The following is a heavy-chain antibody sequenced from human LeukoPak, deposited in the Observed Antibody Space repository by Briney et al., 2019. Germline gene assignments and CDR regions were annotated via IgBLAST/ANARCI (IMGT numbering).Heavy chain of an antibody. Sequence: GGSLRLSCAASGFTFSSYSMNWVRQAPGKGLEWVSSISSSSGYIYYADSVKGRFTISRDNAKNSLYLQMNSLRAEDTAVYYCASAADYYDSSGYLRVYYFDYWGQGTLVTVSS. D-gene: IGHD3-22*01. CDR3: ASAADYYDSSGYLRVYYFDY. J-gene: IGHJ4*02. CDR2: ISSSSGYI. CDR1: GFTFSSYS. V-gene: IGHV3-21*01.